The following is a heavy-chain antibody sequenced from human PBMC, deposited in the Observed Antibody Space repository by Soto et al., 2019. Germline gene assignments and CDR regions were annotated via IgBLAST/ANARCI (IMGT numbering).Heavy chain of an antibody. CDR3: ARGHIISNKNWLDH. V-gene: IGHV1-8*01. D-gene: IGHD1-20*01. J-gene: IGHJ5*02. CDR1: GYTFTSYH. CDR2: MNPNSGNT. Sequence: QVQLVQSGSEVKKPGASLKVSCKGSGYTFTSYHINWGRQATGQGLEWMGWMNPNSGNTGYAQTLQGRVTMTWDTSISAASMELSSLRFGDTAMYYCARGHIISNKNWLDHWGQGTLVTVSS.